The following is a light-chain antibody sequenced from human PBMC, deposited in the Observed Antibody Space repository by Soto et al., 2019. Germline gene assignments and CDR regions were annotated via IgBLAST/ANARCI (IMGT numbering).Light chain of an antibody. CDR3: QQYHNWPIT. CDR2: AAS. V-gene: IGKV3-20*01. J-gene: IGKJ5*01. CDR1: QSVSSSY. Sequence: EIVLTQSPGTLSLSPGERATLSCKASQSVSSSYLAWYQQKPGQAPRLLIYAASSRATGIPDRFSGSGSGTEFTLTISSLQSEDFAVYYCQQYHNWPITFGQGTRLEIK.